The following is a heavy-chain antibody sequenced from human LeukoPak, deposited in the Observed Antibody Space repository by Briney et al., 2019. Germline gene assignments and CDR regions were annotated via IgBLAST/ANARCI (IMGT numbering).Heavy chain of an antibody. D-gene: IGHD2-15*01. CDR1: GGSISNYY. V-gene: IGHV4-59*08. Sequence: SETLSLTCTVSGGSISNYYWSWIRQSPGKGLEWIGYIYYTGNTNYNPSLESRVIISVDTSKNQFSLKLSSVTAADTAVYYCARHECGGSCNPEDYWGQGTLVTVSS. J-gene: IGHJ4*02. CDR3: ARHECGGSCNPEDY. CDR2: IYYTGNT.